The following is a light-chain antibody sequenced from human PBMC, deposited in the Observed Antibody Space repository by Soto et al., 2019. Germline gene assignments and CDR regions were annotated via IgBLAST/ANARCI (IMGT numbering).Light chain of an antibody. CDR3: HQYSSSPMT. V-gene: IGKV3-20*01. J-gene: IGKJ2*01. CDR1: QILCRGP. Sequence: DIVLTQSPGTLSLSPGERATLSCRASQILCRGPLVGYQQTPGQAPRVLIYGGSIRATGIPSRFSGRGSGTDFTLTISRLEPEDFTVYLCHQYSSSPMTFGQGNTLEIK. CDR2: GGS.